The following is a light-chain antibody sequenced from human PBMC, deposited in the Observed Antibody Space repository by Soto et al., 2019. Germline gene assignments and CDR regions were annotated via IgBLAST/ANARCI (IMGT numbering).Light chain of an antibody. Sequence: QSALTRPASVSGSPGQSITISCTGTNSDVGGYNYVSWYQQHPGKAPKLMIYEVSYRPSGVSNRFSGSKSGNTASLTISGLQAEDEADYYCSSYTSSSTYVFGTGTKVTVL. CDR2: EVS. V-gene: IGLV2-14*01. CDR3: SSYTSSSTYV. CDR1: NSDVGGYNY. J-gene: IGLJ1*01.